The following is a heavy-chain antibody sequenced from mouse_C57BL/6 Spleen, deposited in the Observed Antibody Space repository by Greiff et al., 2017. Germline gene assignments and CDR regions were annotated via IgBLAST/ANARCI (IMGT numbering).Heavy chain of an antibody. J-gene: IGHJ1*03. CDR3: ARFPIYYDYDVWYFDV. V-gene: IGHV1-53*01. CDR2: INPSNGGT. CDR1: GYTFTSYW. Sequence: VQLQQPGTELVKPGASVKLSCKASGYTFTSYWMHWVKQRPGQGLEWIGNINPSNGGTNYNEKFKSKATLTVDKSSSTAYMQLSSLTSEDSAVYYCARFPIYYDYDVWYFDVWGTGTTVTVSS. D-gene: IGHD2-4*01.